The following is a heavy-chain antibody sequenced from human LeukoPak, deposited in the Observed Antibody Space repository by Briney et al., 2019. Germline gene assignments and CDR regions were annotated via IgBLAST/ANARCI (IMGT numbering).Heavy chain of an antibody. D-gene: IGHD3-22*01. J-gene: IGHJ3*02. V-gene: IGHV3-13*01. CDR2: IGTAGDT. CDR1: GFTFSSYD. Sequence: RPGGSLRLSCAASGFTFSSYDMHWVRQATGKGLKWVSAIGTAGDTYYPGSVKGRFTISRENAKNSLYLQMNSLRAGDTAVYYCARALRDDSSGSLDAFDIWGQGTMVTVSS. CDR3: ARALRDDSSGSLDAFDI.